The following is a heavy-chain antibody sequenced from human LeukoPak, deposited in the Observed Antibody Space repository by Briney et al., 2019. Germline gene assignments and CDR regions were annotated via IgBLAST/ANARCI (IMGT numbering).Heavy chain of an antibody. J-gene: IGHJ5*02. CDR2: IYHSGST. CDR1: GGSISSGGYS. CDR3: ARYGILWGLGYCSSTSCYSGWFDP. Sequence: SETLSLTCTVSGGSISSGGYSWSWIRQPPGKGLEWIGYIYHSGSTYYNPSLKSRVTISVDRSKNQFSLKLSSVTAADTAVYYCARYGILWGLGYCSSTSCYSGWFDPWGQGTLVTVSS. V-gene: IGHV4-30-2*01. D-gene: IGHD2-2*02.